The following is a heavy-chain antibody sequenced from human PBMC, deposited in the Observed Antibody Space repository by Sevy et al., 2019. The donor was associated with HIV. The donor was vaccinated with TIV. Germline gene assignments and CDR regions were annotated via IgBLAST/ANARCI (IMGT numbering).Heavy chain of an antibody. V-gene: IGHV3-30*02. Sequence: GGSLRLSCAASGFTFSDYAIHWVRQAPGKGLEWVAFIWYDGSNKYYTDFVKGRFAISRDNSKNTLYLQMNSLRVEDTAMYYCAKLVVPAASNDDILTGYPDLRVNYGMDVWGQGTTVTVSS. D-gene: IGHD3-9*01. CDR1: GFTFSDYA. CDR3: AKLVVPAASNDDILTGYPDLRVNYGMDV. J-gene: IGHJ6*02. CDR2: IWYDGSNK.